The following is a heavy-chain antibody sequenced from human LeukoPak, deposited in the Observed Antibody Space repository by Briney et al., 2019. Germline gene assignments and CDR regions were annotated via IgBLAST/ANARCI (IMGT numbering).Heavy chain of an antibody. J-gene: IGHJ4*02. D-gene: IGHD5-12*01. V-gene: IGHV4-39*07. CDR2: IYYSGST. CDR3: ARDQSGYDYLLDY. Sequence: SETLSLTCTVSSGSISSSSYYWGWIRQPPGKGLEWIGSIYYSGSTYYNPSLKSRVTISVDTSKNQFSLKLSSVTAADTAVYYCARDQSGYDYLLDYWGQGTLVTVSS. CDR1: SGSISSSSYY.